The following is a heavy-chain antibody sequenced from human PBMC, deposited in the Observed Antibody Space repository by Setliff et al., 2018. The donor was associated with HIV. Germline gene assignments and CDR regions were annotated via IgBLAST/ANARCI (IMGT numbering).Heavy chain of an antibody. CDR2: IYYSGST. Sequence: SETLSLTCTVSGGSISSYYWSWIRQPPGKGLEWIGYIYYSGSTNYNPSLKSRVTISVDTSKNQFSLKLSSVTAADTAVYYCASGFSGQYSFTGYMDVWGKGATGTVSS. CDR1: GGSISSYY. V-gene: IGHV4-59*01. D-gene: IGHD1-26*01. J-gene: IGHJ6*03. CDR3: ASGFSGQYSFTGYMDV.